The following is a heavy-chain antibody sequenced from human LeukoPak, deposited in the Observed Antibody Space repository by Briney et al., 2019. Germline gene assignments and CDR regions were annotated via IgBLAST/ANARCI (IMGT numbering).Heavy chain of an antibody. D-gene: IGHD5-24*01. CDR3: ARHTRDGYETFDS. CDR1: GASIRSYY. CDR2: VFRSGST. J-gene: IGHJ4*02. Sequence: SETLSLTCTVSGASIRSYYWSWIRQFPAEGLDWIGCVFRSGSTNYNPSLKSRLTISADTSKKQFYLTLRSVTAADTAVYYCARHTRDGYETFDSWGQATLVTVSS. V-gene: IGHV4-59*08.